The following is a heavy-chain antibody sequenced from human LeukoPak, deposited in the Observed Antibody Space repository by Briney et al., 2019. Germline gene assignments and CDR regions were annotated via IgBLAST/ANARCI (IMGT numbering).Heavy chain of an antibody. Sequence: SQTLSLTCAVSGGSISSGGYSWSWIRQPPGKGLEWIGYIYHSGGTYYNPSLKSRVTISVDRSKNQFSLKLSSVTAADTAVYYCARGTQSEYFQHWGQGTLVTVSS. V-gene: IGHV4-30-2*01. CDR3: ARGTQSEYFQH. CDR1: GGSISSGGYS. CDR2: IYHSGGT. J-gene: IGHJ1*01. D-gene: IGHD3-10*01.